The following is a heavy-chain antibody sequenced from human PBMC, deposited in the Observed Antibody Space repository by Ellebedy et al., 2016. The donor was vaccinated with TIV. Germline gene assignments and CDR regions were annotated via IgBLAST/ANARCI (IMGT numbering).Heavy chain of an antibody. CDR2: IELDGSDK. J-gene: IGHJ4*02. V-gene: IGHV3-7*03. Sequence: GGSLRLSXAASGFTFSSHWMSRVRQAQGKGLEWVANIELDGSDKYYVDSVKGRFTISRDNAENSLYLQMNSLRAEDTAVYYCVRGGGSFDYWGQGTLVTVSS. D-gene: IGHD1-26*01. CDR1: GFTFSSHW. CDR3: VRGGGSFDY.